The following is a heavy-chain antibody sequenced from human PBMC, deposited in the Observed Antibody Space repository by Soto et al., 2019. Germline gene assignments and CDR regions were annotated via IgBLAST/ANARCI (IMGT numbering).Heavy chain of an antibody. CDR1: GYTFTGHW. D-gene: IGHD5-12*01. CDR2: IDPSDSYT. V-gene: IGHV5-10-1*01. J-gene: IGHJ4*02. Sequence: GESLKISCQGSGYTFTGHWISWVRQMPGKGLEWMGRIDPSDSYTDYSPTVQGHVTMSADKSINTAYLQWSSLQASDTAVYYCARHTGYDSSLDYWGQGTLVTVSS. CDR3: ARHTGYDSSLDY.